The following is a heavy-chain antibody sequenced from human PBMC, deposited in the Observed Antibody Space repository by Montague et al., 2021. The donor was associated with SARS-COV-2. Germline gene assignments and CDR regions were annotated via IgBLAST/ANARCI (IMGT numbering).Heavy chain of an antibody. Sequence: SETLSLTCTVSGGSISNYYWSWIRQSPGKGLEWIAYMYYSGSTKYNPSLKSRATISVDTSKNQFSLTLSSMTAADTAVYYCARERGGTISVVIGADYGMDIWGQGTTVTVS. J-gene: IGHJ6*02. CDR2: MYYSGST. D-gene: IGHD1-1*01. CDR1: GGSISNYY. V-gene: IGHV4-59*01. CDR3: ARERGGTISVVIGADYGMDI.